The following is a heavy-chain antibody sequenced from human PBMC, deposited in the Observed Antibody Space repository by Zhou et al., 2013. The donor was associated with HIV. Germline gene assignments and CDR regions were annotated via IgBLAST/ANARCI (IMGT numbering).Heavy chain of an antibody. Sequence: QVHLVQSGSEVKKSGASVNISCKTSGYTFTDYYLHWVRQAPGQGLQWMGWINPETGDTNYAQTFKGRITMTRDTSISTIYMELRGLRSDDTALYFCASYGPGYNWMYSWGQGTLVTVSS. V-gene: IGHV1-2*02. J-gene: IGHJ4*02. CDR3: ASYGPGYNWMYS. CDR1: GYTFTDYY. D-gene: IGHD1-20*01. CDR2: INPETGDT.